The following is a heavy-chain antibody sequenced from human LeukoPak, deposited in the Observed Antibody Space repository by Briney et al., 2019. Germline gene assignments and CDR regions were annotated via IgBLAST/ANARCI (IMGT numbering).Heavy chain of an antibody. CDR1: GFTFSSYA. D-gene: IGHD6-13*01. Sequence: GGSLRLSCAASGFTFSSYAMSWVRQAPGKGLEWVSGISWNSGSIGYADSVKGRFTISRDNAKNSLYLQMNSLRAEDTALYYCAKQIAAAGTSPFDYWGQGTLVTVSS. CDR3: AKQIAAAGTSPFDY. CDR2: ISWNSGSI. J-gene: IGHJ4*02. V-gene: IGHV3-9*01.